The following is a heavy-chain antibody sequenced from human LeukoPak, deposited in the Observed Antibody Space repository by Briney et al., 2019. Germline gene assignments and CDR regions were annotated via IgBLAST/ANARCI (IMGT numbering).Heavy chain of an antibody. J-gene: IGHJ6*02. Sequence: ASVKDLCKASCFNFFSYGDSWGGQAPGQGLEWIGWISAYNGNTNYAQKLQGRVTMTTDTSTSTAYMELRSLRSDDTAVYYCARDRSMITFGVRGYYYYYYGMDVWGQGTTVTVSS. V-gene: IGHV1-18*01. CDR2: ISAYNGNT. D-gene: IGHD3-16*01. CDR1: CFNFFSYG. CDR3: ARDRSMITFGVRGYYYYYYGMDV.